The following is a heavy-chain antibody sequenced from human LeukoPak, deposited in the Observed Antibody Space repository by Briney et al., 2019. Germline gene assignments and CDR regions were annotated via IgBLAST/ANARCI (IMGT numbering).Heavy chain of an antibody. CDR3: VRERDRGIEVADDFDY. J-gene: IGHJ4*02. Sequence: GGSLRLSCAASGFTFSVYSMAWVRQAPGKGLEWVSVINDRGGYIQDADSVKGRFTISRDNSQNPLFLEMNSLRVEDTAVYYCVRERDRGIEVADDFDYWGQGTLVTVSS. D-gene: IGHD6-19*01. V-gene: IGHV3-23*01. CDR2: INDRGGYI. CDR1: GFTFSVYS.